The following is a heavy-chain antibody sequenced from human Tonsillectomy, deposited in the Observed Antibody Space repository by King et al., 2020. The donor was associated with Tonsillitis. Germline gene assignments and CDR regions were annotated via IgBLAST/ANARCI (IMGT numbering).Heavy chain of an antibody. J-gene: IGHJ3*02. CDR1: GGSFSGYY. D-gene: IGHD3-10*01. CDR3: ARDLQWFGELLPGAFDI. V-gene: IGHV4-34*01. Sequence: VQLQQWGAGLLKPSETLSLTCAVYGGSFSGYYWSWIRQPPGKGLEWIGEMNHSGSTNYNPSLKSRVTTSVDTSKNQFSLKLSSVTAADTAVYYCARDLQWFGELLPGAFDIWGQGTMVTVSS. CDR2: MNHSGST.